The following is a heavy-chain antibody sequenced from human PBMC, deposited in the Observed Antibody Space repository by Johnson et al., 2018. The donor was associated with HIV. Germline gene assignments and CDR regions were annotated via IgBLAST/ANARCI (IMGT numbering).Heavy chain of an antibody. CDR1: GFSFSDYY. D-gene: IGHD1-1*01. Sequence: VQLVESGGGLVQPGGSLRLSCVASGFSFSDYYMSWIRQAPGKGLEWISYMSSSGSTIYHAESVKGRFTISRDNAKNSLYLQMNSLRVEDTAVYYCAREGTLGAFDIWGQGTMVTVSS. J-gene: IGHJ3*02. CDR2: MSSSGSTI. V-gene: IGHV3-11*04. CDR3: AREGTLGAFDI.